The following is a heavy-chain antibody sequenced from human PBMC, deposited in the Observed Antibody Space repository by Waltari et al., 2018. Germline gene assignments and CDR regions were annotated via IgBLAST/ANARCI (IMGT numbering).Heavy chain of an antibody. CDR2: INPNSGGT. D-gene: IGHD3-16*01. V-gene: IGHV1-2*04. Sequence: QVQLVQPGAEVKKPGASVKVSCKASGYTFTGSYLHWVRQAPGQGREWMGWINPNSGGTNYAQKFQGWVTVTRDTSISTAYMELSRLRSDDTAVYYCARENLRWGTSPYGMDVWGQGTTVTVSS. CDR3: ARENLRWGTSPYGMDV. CDR1: GYTFTGSY. J-gene: IGHJ6*02.